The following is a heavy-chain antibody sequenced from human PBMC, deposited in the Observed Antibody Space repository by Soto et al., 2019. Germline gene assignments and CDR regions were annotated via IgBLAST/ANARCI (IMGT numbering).Heavy chain of an antibody. CDR1: GYTFNIYG. Sequence: QLQLVQSGAEVKKPGASVKVSCKASGYTFNIYGINWVRQAPGQGLEWMGWISAFNGKTNYAQNVQGRVTMTTDTSTSTAYVELRSLRSADTAVYYCARDRVPKSSGFFPFDYWGHGTLVTVSS. CDR3: ARDRVPKSSGFFPFDY. V-gene: IGHV1-18*01. CDR2: ISAFNGKT. J-gene: IGHJ4*01. D-gene: IGHD3-22*01.